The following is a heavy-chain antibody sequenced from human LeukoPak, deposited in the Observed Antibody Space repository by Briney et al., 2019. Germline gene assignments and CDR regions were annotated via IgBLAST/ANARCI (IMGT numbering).Heavy chain of an antibody. Sequence: SVKVSCKASGGTFSSYAISWVRQAPGQGLERMGGIIPIFGTANYAQKFQGRVTITTDESTSTAYMELNSLRSEDTAVYYCARGSRDYGDYHYWGQGTLVTVSS. CDR2: IIPIFGTA. J-gene: IGHJ4*02. V-gene: IGHV1-69*05. CDR1: GGTFSSYA. D-gene: IGHD4-17*01. CDR3: ARGSRDYGDYHY.